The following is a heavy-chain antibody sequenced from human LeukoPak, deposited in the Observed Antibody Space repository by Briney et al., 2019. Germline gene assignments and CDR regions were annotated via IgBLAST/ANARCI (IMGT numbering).Heavy chain of an antibody. Sequence: GSLRLSCAASGFTVSSNYMSWVRQAPGKGLEWVSVIYSGGSTYYADSVKGRFTISRDNSKNTLYLQMNGLRAEDTAVYYCARAVYCSSTSCYIGGMDVWGQGTTVTVSS. CDR3: ARAVYCSSTSCYIGGMDV. J-gene: IGHJ6*02. V-gene: IGHV3-66*01. CDR2: IYSGGST. D-gene: IGHD2-2*02. CDR1: GFTVSSNY.